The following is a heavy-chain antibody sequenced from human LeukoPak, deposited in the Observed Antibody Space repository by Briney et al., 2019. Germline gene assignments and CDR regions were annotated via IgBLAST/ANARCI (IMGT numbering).Heavy chain of an antibody. CDR1: GFTFSSYS. CDR2: IYYSGST. J-gene: IGHJ4*02. Sequence: GSLRLSCAASGFTFSSYSMNWVRQAPGKGLEWIGSIYYSGSTYYNPSLKSRVTISVDTSKNQFSLKLSSVTAADTAVYYCARDGSYYDSSGYQHYFDYWGQGTLVTVSS. CDR3: ARDGSYYDSSGYQHYFDY. D-gene: IGHD3-22*01. V-gene: IGHV4-39*07.